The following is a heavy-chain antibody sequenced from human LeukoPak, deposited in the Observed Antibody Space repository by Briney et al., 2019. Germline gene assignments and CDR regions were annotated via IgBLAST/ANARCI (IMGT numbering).Heavy chain of an antibody. D-gene: IGHD1-1*01. CDR3: ASTTGTMYYFDY. CDR2: IIPIFGTA. V-gene: IGHV1-69*13. Sequence: ASVKVSCKASGGTFSSYAISWVRQAPGQGLEWMGGIIPIFGTANYAQKFQGRVTITADESTSTAYMELSSLRSEDTAVYYCASTTGTMYYFDYWGQGTLVIVSS. J-gene: IGHJ4*02. CDR1: GGTFSSYA.